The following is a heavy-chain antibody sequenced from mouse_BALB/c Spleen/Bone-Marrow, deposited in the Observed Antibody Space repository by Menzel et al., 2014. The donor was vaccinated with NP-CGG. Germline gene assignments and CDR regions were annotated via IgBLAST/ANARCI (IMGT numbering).Heavy chain of an antibody. V-gene: IGHV5-6-3*01. D-gene: IGHD2-1*01. Sequence: EVQLVESGGGLVQPGGSLKVSCAASGFTFNNYGMSWVRQTPDKRLELVATINRNGGSSYYPDSVKGRFTISRDNAKNTLYLQMSSLKSEATAIYYCSRGNYGYYVDYFDYWGQGTTLTVSS. J-gene: IGHJ2*01. CDR1: GFTFNNYG. CDR2: INRNGGSS. CDR3: SRGNYGYYVDYFDY.